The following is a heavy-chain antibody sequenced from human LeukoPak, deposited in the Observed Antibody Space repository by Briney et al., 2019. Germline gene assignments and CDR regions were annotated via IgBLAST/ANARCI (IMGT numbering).Heavy chain of an antibody. D-gene: IGHD3-22*01. J-gene: IGHJ5*02. V-gene: IGHV4-39*01. Sequence: SETLSLTCTVSGGSISSSSYYWGWIRQPPGKGLEWIGSIYYSGSTYYNPSLKSRVTISVDTSKNQFSLKLSSVTAADTAVCYCARHPQYYYDSSGYYPRWFDPWGQGTLVTVSS. CDR2: IYYSGST. CDR3: ARHPQYYYDSSGYYPRWFDP. CDR1: GGSISSSSYY.